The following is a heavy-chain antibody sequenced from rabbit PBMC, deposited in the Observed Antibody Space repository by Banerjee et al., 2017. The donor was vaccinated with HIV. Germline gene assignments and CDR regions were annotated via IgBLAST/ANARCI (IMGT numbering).Heavy chain of an antibody. CDR3: ARDSDDSTYYGYTAYGDANYVVL. CDR1: GFSFSSGYW. CDR2: IDPVFGSI. V-gene: IGHV1S45*01. Sequence: QQQLEESGGDLVKPGASLTFTCTASGFSFSSGYWICWVRQAPGKGLEWIGYIDPVFGSIHYASWVNGRFTISDHNAQNTLYLQLNSLTAADTATYFCARDSDDSTYYGYTAYGDANYVVLWGPGTLVTVS. J-gene: IGHJ4*01. D-gene: IGHD6-1*01.